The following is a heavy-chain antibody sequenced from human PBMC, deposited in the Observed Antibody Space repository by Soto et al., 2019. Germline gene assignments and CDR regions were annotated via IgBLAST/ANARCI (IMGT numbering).Heavy chain of an antibody. V-gene: IGHV4-34*01. J-gene: IGHJ5*01. CDR1: GGSISGYY. D-gene: IGHD6-13*01. Sequence: PLQTLCVRSAVYGGSISGYYGRWISQPPGKGLEWIGEINHSGRTHYNLSLKSRVTKSVDTSKNQFSLKLSSVPAAETAGYYCDREDPLPQQLRDNWFDSCGQGLLVTAPQ. CDR3: DREDPLPQQLRDNWFDS. CDR2: INHSGRT.